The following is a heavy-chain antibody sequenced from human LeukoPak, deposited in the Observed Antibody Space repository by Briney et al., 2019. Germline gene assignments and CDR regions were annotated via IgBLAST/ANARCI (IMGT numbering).Heavy chain of an antibody. V-gene: IGHV3-30*18. CDR2: ISYGGSNK. CDR3: AKDMEPLQWFGEFPQPPFDY. D-gene: IGHD3-10*01. Sequence: GGSLRLSCAASGFTFSSYGMHWVRQAPGKGLEWVAVISYGGSNKYYADSVKGRFTISRDNSKNTLYLQMNSLRTEDTAVYHCAKDMEPLQWFGEFPQPPFDYWGQGTLVTVSS. CDR1: GFTFSSYG. J-gene: IGHJ4*02.